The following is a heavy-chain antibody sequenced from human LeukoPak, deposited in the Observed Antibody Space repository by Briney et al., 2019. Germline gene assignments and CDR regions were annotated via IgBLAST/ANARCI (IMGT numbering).Heavy chain of an antibody. D-gene: IGHD1-26*01. CDR3: ARATWELPFPDY. CDR2: ISYDGSSQ. J-gene: IGHJ4*02. CDR1: GFTFSSYG. Sequence: GRSLRLSCAASGFTFSSYGMHWVRQAPGKGLEWVAGISYDGSSQKYGDSVKGRFTISRDNAKNSLYLQMNSLRDEDTAVYYCARATWELPFPDYWGQGTLVTVSS. V-gene: IGHV3-30*03.